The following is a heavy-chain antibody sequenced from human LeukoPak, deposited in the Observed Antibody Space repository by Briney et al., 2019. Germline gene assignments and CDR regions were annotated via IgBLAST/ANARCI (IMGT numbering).Heavy chain of an antibody. CDR2: MNPNSGNT. Sequence: GASVKVSCKASGYTFTSYDINWERQATGQGLEWMGWMNPNSGNTGYAQKCQGRVTMTRSTSISTAYIELSSLRCEDTAVYYCARVHDYGDYDPLNWFDPWGQGTLVTVS. D-gene: IGHD4-17*01. CDR3: ARVHDYGDYDPLNWFDP. CDR1: GYTFTSYD. J-gene: IGHJ5*02. V-gene: IGHV1-8*01.